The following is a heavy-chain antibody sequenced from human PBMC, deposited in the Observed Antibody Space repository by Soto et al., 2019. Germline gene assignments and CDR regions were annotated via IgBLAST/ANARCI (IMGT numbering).Heavy chain of an antibody. Sequence: QVQLVQSGAEVKKPGASVKVSCKASGYTFTRSGISWVRQAPGQGLEWMGWISTYIGDTNYAQTFQGRVTMTTDTSTSTAYMELRSLRSDDTAVYYCAREGVAPYYYYGMDVWGQGTPVTVSS. CDR1: GYTFTRSG. CDR2: ISTYIGDT. CDR3: AREGVAPYYYYGMDV. D-gene: IGHD5-12*01. V-gene: IGHV1-18*01. J-gene: IGHJ6*02.